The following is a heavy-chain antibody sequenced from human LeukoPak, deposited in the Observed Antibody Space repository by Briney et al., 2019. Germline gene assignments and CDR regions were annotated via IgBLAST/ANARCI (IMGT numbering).Heavy chain of an antibody. CDR2: IIPIFGTA. V-gene: IGHV1-69*13. CDR1: GGTFSSYA. J-gene: IGHJ6*02. CDR3: ARVYCSGGSCTPYYYGMDV. Sequence: SETVSCKASGGTFSSYAISWVRQAPGQGLEWMGGIIPIFGTANYAQKFQGRVTITADESTSTAYMELSSLRSEDTAVYYCARVYCSGGSCTPYYYGMDVWGQGTTVTVSS. D-gene: IGHD2-15*01.